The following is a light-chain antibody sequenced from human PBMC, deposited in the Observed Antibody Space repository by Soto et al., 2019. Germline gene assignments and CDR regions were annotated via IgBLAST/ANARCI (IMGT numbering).Light chain of an antibody. CDR2: GAS. J-gene: IGKJ1*01. CDR1: QSVSSSY. CDR3: QQYGSSPTP. V-gene: IGKV3-20*01. Sequence: EIVFTQSAGAVSVSQGARATLSCRASQSVSSSYLAWYQQKPGQAPRLLIYGASSRATGIPDRFSGSGSGTDFTLTISRLEPEDFAVYYSQQYGSSPTPFRQGTKV.